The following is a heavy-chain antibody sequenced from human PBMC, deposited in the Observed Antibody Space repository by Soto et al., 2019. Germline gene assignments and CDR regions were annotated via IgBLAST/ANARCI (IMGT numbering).Heavy chain of an antibody. CDR2: INHSGST. CDR3: ARRIVATSRRGLDY. J-gene: IGHJ4*02. CDR1: GGSFSGYY. Sequence: SETLSLTCAVYGGSFSGYYWSWIRQPPGKGLEWIGEINHSGSTNYNPSLKSRVTISVDTSKNQFSLKLSSVTAADTAVYYCARRIVATSRRGLDYWGQGTLVTVSS. D-gene: IGHD5-12*01. V-gene: IGHV4-34*01.